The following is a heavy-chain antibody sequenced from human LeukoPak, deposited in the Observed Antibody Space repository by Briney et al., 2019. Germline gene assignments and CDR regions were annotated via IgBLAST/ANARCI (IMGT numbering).Heavy chain of an antibody. V-gene: IGHV1-18*01. CDR1: GYTFTSYG. CDR2: ISAYNGNT. CDR3: AEATPRRYQPYYGMVV. D-gene: IGHD1-26*01. Sequence: ASVKVSCKASGYTFTSYGISWVRQAPGQGLEWMGWISAYNGNTNYAQKLQGRVTMTTDTSTSTAYMELRSLRSDDTAVYYCAEATPRRYQPYYGMVVWGQGTTVTISS. J-gene: IGHJ6*02.